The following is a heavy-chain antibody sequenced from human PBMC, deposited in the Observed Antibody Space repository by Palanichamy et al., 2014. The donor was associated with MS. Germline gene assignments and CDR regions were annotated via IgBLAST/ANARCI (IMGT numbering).Heavy chain of an antibody. J-gene: IGHJ4*02. CDR1: GGSINSYDYY. CDR3: ARFDSTEWLDF. CDR2: IFYSGNT. Sequence: QLQLQESGPRLVKPSETLSLTCTVSGGSINSYDYYWGWIRQPPGKGLEWIGSIFYSGNTYYNPSLRSRLTMSVDTSKSQFSLRLSSVTAADTAAYYCARFDSTEWLDFWGQGTLVTVSS. D-gene: IGHD3-3*01. V-gene: IGHV4-39*01.